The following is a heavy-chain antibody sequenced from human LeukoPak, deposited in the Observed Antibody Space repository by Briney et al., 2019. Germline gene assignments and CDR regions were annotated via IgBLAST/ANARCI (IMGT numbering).Heavy chain of an antibody. Sequence: PSETLSLTCTVSGGSISSGGYYWSWIRQHPGKGLEWIGYIYYSGSTYYNPSLKSRVTISVDTSKNQFSLKLSSVTAADTVVYYCARSGDGYNYGFDYWGQGTLVTVSS. D-gene: IGHD5-24*01. CDR2: IYYSGST. CDR3: ARSGDGYNYGFDY. V-gene: IGHV4-31*03. J-gene: IGHJ4*02. CDR1: GGSISSGGYY.